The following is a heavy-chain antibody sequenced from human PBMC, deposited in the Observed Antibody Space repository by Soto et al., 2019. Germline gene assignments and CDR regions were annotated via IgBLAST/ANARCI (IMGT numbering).Heavy chain of an antibody. CDR2: IYYSGST. Sequence: SETLSLTCTVSDGAISSYYWSWIRQPPGEGLEWLGYIYYSGSTNYNPSLKSRLTISVDTSKNQFSLWLTYVKAADTAVYYCAGHGRDYYDSSDPSFGSWGRGSLCRVAS. D-gene: IGHD3-22*01. V-gene: IGHV4-59*01. J-gene: IGHJ4*02. CDR1: DGAISSYY. CDR3: AGHGRDYYDSSDPSFGS.